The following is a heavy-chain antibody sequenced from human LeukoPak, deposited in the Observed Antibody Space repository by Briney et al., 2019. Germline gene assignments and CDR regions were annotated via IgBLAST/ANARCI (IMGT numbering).Heavy chain of an antibody. CDR2: ISSSSSTI. Sequence: GGSLRLSCAASGFTFSSYSMNWVRQAPGKGLEWVSYISSSSSTIYYADSVKGRFTISRDNAKNSLYLQTNSLRDEDTAVYYCARGVVVAAIHYYYGMDVWGQGTTVTVSS. J-gene: IGHJ6*02. D-gene: IGHD2-15*01. V-gene: IGHV3-48*02. CDR3: ARGVVVAAIHYYYGMDV. CDR1: GFTFSSYS.